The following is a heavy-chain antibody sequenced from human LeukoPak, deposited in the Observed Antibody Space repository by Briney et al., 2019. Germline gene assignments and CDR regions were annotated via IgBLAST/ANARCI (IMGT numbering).Heavy chain of an antibody. CDR2: IGWNGGNK. CDR1: GFTFGDYA. J-gene: IGHJ4*02. CDR3: ARDLAGGGWLQKFGRGNYFDY. Sequence: GGSLRLSCTVSGFTFGDYAMHWVRQTPGKGLEWVSGIGWNGGNKNYADSVKGRFTISRDNAKNSPYLQMNSLRAEDTAVYYCARDLAGGGWLQKFGRGNYFDYWGQGTLVTVSS. D-gene: IGHD5-24*01. V-gene: IGHV3-9*01.